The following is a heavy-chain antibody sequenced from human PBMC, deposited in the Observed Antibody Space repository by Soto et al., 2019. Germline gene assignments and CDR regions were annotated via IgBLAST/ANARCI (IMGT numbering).Heavy chain of an antibody. CDR1: GYTFTSYG. D-gene: IGHD2-15*01. V-gene: IGHV1-18*01. CDR2: ISAYNGNT. J-gene: IGHJ3*02. CDR3: ARQCSGGSCYSGRGSPKDSAFDI. Sequence: ASVKVSCKASGYTFTSYGISWVRQAPGQGLEWMGWISAYNGNTNYAQKLQGRVTMTTDTSTSTAYMELRSLRSDDTAVYDCARQCSGGSCYSGRGSPKDSAFDIWGQGTMVTVSS.